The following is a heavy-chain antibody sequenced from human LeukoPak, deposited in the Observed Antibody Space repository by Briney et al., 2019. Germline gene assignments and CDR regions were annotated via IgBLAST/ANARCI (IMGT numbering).Heavy chain of an antibody. D-gene: IGHD6-6*01. CDR1: SGSFSGYY. J-gene: IGHJ5*02. CDR3: ARPLVPVWFDP. V-gene: IGHV4-34*01. Sequence: SETLSLTCAVYSGSFSGYYWTWFRQPPGKGLEWIGEINHSGSTNYNPSLKSRVTISVDTSKNQFSLKLSSVTAADTAVYYCARPLVPVWFDPWGQGTLVTVSS. CDR2: INHSGST.